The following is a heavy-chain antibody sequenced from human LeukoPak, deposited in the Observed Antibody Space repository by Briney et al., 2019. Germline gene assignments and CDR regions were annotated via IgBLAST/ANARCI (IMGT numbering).Heavy chain of an antibody. D-gene: IGHD6-13*01. CDR2: IYYSGNT. CDR1: GGSISSSSHY. CDR3: AREIAAAGALDY. Sequence: SETLSLTCTVSGGSISSSSHYWGWIRQPPGKGLEWIGSIYYSGNTYYNPSLKSRVTISVDTSKNQFSLKLSSVTAADTAVYYCAREIAAAGALDYWGQGTLVTVSS. V-gene: IGHV4-39*07. J-gene: IGHJ4*02.